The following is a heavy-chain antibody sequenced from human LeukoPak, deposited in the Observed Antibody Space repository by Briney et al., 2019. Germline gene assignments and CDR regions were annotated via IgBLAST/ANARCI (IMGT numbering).Heavy chain of an antibody. CDR1: GFTLSRYW. J-gene: IGHJ6*03. D-gene: IGHD2-8*01. Sequence: GGSLRLSCTASGFTLSRYWLYWVRHAPGKGLVWVSHINTDAITTKYADSVKGRFTISRDNAKNTLYLQMNSLRAEDTAVYYCAATNQGYYYYMDVWGKGTTVTVSS. CDR2: INTDAITT. V-gene: IGHV3-74*03. CDR3: AATNQGYYYYMDV.